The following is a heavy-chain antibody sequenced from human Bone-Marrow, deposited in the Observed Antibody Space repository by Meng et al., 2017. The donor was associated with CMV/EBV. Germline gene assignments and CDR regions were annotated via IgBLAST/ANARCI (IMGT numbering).Heavy chain of an antibody. V-gene: IGHV3-53*01. CDR2: IYSDGNT. J-gene: IGHJ3*02. D-gene: IGHD2-2*01. CDR3: ARAYCSSTSCYGLWAFDI. Sequence: GESLKISCAASGFTVSSKYMSWVRQAPGKGLEWVSLIYSDGNTYYADSVKGRFTISRDNSKNTLYLQMNSLRAEDTAVYYCARAYCSSTSCYGLWAFDIWGQGTMVTV. CDR1: GFTVSSKY.